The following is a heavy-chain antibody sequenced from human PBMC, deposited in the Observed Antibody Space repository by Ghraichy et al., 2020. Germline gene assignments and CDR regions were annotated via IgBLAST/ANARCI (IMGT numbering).Heavy chain of an antibody. CDR1: GGSISSGDYY. CDR3: ARVGRGEWELRQDTNFDY. Sequence: SETLSLTCTVSGGSISSGDYYWSWIRQPPGKGLEWIGYIYYSGSTYYNPSLKSRVTISVDTSKNQFSLKLSSVTAADTAVYYCARVGRGEWELRQDTNFDYWGQGTLVTVSS. V-gene: IGHV4-30-4*08. CDR2: IYYSGST. J-gene: IGHJ4*02. D-gene: IGHD1-26*01.